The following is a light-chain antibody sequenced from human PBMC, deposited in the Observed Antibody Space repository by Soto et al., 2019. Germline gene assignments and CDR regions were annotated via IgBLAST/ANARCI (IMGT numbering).Light chain of an antibody. V-gene: IGLV2-14*01. Sequence: QSALTQPASVSGSPGQTITISCIGTSSDIGPYNYVSWYQQHPDKAPKLILYEVTNRPSGASDRFSGCRSGNAAFLTISGLQAEDEADYYCSSYSSSATPYVFGTGTKVTVL. CDR2: EVT. CDR3: SSYSSSATPYV. J-gene: IGLJ1*01. CDR1: SSDIGPYNY.